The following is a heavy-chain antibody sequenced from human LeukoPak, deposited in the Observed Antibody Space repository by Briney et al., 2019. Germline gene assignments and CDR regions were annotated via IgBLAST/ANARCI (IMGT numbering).Heavy chain of an antibody. CDR1: GFTFSDYY. D-gene: IGHD5-18*01. J-gene: IGHJ4*02. CDR3: AGEGTTAMVQAIDY. Sequence: GGSLRLSCAASGFTFSDYYMSWIRQAPGKGLEWVSYISSSGSTIYYADSVKGRFTISRDNAKNSLYLQMNSLRAEDTAVYYCAGEGTTAMVQAIDYWGQGTLVTVSS. V-gene: IGHV3-11*01. CDR2: ISSSGSTI.